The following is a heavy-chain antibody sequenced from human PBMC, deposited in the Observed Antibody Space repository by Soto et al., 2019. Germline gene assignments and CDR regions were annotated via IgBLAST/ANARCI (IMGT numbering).Heavy chain of an antibody. CDR1: GDSVSSDSAA. V-gene: IGHV6-1*01. Sequence: SQTLSLTCAISGDSVSSDSAAWNWIRQSPSRGLEWLGRTYYRSKWYNDYAVSVKSRITINPDTSKNQFSLQLNSVTPEDTAVYYCARLPVGPDSSSWEIFDYWGQGTLVTVSS. CDR3: ARLPVGPDSSSWEIFDY. CDR2: TYYRSKWYN. J-gene: IGHJ4*02. D-gene: IGHD6-13*01.